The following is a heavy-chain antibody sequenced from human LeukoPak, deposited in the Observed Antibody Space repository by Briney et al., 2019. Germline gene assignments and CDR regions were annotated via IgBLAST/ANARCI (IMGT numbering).Heavy chain of an antibody. V-gene: IGHV1-18*01. D-gene: IGHD3-9*01. CDR3: ARVRYYDILTGLYYFDY. Sequence: GASVKVSCKASGYTFTSYGISWVRQAPGQGLEWMGWISAYNGNTNYAQKLQGRVTMTTDTSTSTAYMELRSLRSDDTAVYYCARVRYYDILTGLYYFDYWGQATPVTVPS. CDR2: ISAYNGNT. CDR1: GYTFTSYG. J-gene: IGHJ4*02.